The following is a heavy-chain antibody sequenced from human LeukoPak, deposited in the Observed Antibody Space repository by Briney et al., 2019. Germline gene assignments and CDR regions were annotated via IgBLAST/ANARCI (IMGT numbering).Heavy chain of an antibody. CDR2: IIPIFGTA. D-gene: IGHD6-13*01. V-gene: IGHV1-69*05. J-gene: IGHJ3*02. CDR3: ARATTIRSWYSLDAFDI. CDR1: GGTFSSYA. Sequence: AASVKVSCKASGGTFSSYAISWVRQAPGQGLEWMGGIIPIFGTANYAQKFQGRVTITTDESTSTAYMELSSLRSEDTAVYYCARATTIRSWYSLDAFDIWGQGTMVTVSS.